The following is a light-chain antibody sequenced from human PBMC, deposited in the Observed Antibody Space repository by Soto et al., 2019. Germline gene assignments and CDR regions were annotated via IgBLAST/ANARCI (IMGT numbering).Light chain of an antibody. CDR1: SGDVGGYYY. Sequence: QSALTQPASVSGSPGQSITISCTGTSGDVGGYYYVSWYQQLPGKAPKLMISEVNYRPSGVSNRFSGSKSGNTASLTISGLQAEDEADYYCSAYTSSDTGVFGTGTKLTVL. CDR3: SAYTSSDTGV. CDR2: EVN. J-gene: IGLJ1*01. V-gene: IGLV2-14*01.